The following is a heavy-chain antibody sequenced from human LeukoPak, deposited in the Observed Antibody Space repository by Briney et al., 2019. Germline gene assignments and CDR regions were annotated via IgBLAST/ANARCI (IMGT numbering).Heavy chain of an antibody. CDR1: GGSISSYY. V-gene: IGHV4-59*01. CDR3: ARVGSYGGNSVDY. J-gene: IGHJ4*02. Sequence: PSETLSLTCTVSGGSISSYYWSWIRQPPGKGLEWIGYIYYSGSTNYNPSLKSRVTISVDTSKNQFSLKLSSVTAADTAVYYCARVGSYGGNSVDYWGQGTLVTVSS. D-gene: IGHD4-23*01. CDR2: IYYSGST.